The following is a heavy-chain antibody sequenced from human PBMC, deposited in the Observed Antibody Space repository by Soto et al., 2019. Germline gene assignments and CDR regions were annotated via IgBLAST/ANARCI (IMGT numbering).Heavy chain of an antibody. V-gene: IGHV1-8*01. J-gene: IGHJ6*03. CDR1: GYTFTSYD. D-gene: IGHD6-19*01. CDR2: MNPNSGNT. CDR3: ARVGYRGIAVAGTPPYYYYYMDV. Sequence: ASVKVSCKASGYTFTSYDINWVRQATGQGLEWMGWMNPNSGNTGYAQKFQGRVTMTRNTSISTAYMELSSLRSEDTAVYYCARVGYRGIAVAGTPPYYYYYMDVWGKGITVTVSS.